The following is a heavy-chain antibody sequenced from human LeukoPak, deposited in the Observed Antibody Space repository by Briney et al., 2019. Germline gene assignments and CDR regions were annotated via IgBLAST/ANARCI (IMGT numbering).Heavy chain of an antibody. CDR3: ARGRIAAAGTLGY. D-gene: IGHD6-13*01. CDR1: GGSFSGYY. V-gene: IGHV4-34*01. Sequence: SETRSLTCAVYGGSFSGYYWSWIRQPPGKGLEWIGEINHSGSTNYNPSLKSRVTISVDTSKNQFSLKLSSVTAADTAVYYCARGRIAAAGTLGYWGQGTLVTVSS. J-gene: IGHJ4*02. CDR2: INHSGST.